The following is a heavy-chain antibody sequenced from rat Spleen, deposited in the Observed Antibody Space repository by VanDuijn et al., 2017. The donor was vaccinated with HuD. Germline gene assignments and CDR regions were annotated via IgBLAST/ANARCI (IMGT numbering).Heavy chain of an antibody. V-gene: IGHV5-29*01. Sequence: EVQLVESGGGLVQPGRSMKLSCAASGFTFSSFALAWVRQAPKKGLEWVATLSYDGHTTYYRDSVKGRFTISRDNAKSTLYLQMDSLRSEDTATYFCTRGTYFRHWGQGVMVTVSS. CDR2: LSYDGHTT. CDR3: TRGTYFRH. D-gene: IGHD4-6*01. J-gene: IGHJ2*01. CDR1: GFTFSSFA.